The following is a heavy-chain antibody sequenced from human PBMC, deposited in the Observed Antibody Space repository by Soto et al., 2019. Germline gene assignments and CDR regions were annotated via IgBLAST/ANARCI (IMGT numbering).Heavy chain of an antibody. J-gene: IGHJ6*03. D-gene: IGHD5-18*01. V-gene: IGHV4-59*01. CDR2: IYYSGST. CDR3: ATNLYCYEGYYYYMYF. Sequence: SETLSLTCTVYGGSISRYYWSWIRQPPGKGLEWIGYIYYSGSTNYNPSLKSRVTISVDTSKNQFSLKLSSVTAADTAVYYCATNLYCYEGYYYYMYFCGKGTTVTVSS. CDR1: GGSISRYY.